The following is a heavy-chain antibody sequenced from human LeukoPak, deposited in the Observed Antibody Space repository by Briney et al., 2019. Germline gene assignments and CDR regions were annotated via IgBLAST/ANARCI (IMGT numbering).Heavy chain of an antibody. J-gene: IGHJ4*02. CDR3: VRHSGTSRIFGFDC. CDR1: GGSISTYY. CDR2: VYYSGST. V-gene: IGHV4-59*01. Sequence: PSETLSLTCTVSGGSISTYYWSWIRQPPGRGLEWIGYVYYSGSTNYNSSLKSRVTISLDTSKSQFSLKLSSVTAADTAVYYCVRHSGTSRIFGFDCWGQGTLVTVSS. D-gene: IGHD1-26*01.